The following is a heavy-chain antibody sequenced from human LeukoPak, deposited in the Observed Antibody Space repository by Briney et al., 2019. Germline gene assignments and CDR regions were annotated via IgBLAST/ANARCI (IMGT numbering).Heavy chain of an antibody. CDR3: AKDGRGSSSVNWFDP. CDR2: IINSGGTT. D-gene: IGHD6-6*01. CDR1: GFTFSSYA. Sequence: GGSLRLSCAASGFTFSSYAMSWVRQAPGRGLEWVSSIINSGGTTYYADSVKGRFTISRDNSKNTLYLQMNSLRAEDTAIYFCAKDGRGSSSVNWFDPWGQGTLVTVSS. J-gene: IGHJ5*02. V-gene: IGHV3-23*01.